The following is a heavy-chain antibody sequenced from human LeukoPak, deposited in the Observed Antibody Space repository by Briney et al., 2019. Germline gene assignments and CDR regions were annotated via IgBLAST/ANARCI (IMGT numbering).Heavy chain of an antibody. CDR2: IYHSGST. CDR1: GGSISSGGYY. V-gene: IGHV4-30-2*01. Sequence: SETLSLTCTVSGGSISSGGYYWSWIRQPPGKGLEWIGYIYHSGSTYYNPSLKSRVTISVDRSKNQFSLKLSSVTAADTAVYYCASSYYDILTGYYIDYWGQGTLVTVSS. D-gene: IGHD3-9*01. CDR3: ASSYYDILTGYYIDY. J-gene: IGHJ4*02.